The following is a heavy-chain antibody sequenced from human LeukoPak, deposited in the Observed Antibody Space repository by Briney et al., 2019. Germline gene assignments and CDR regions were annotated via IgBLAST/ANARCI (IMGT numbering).Heavy chain of an antibody. J-gene: IGHJ4*02. CDR3: AKGGDGYNLDY. CDR1: GFTFSNAW. D-gene: IGHD5-24*01. Sequence: GGSLRLSRAASGFTFSNAWMSWVRQAPGKGLEWVAVISYDGSNKYYADSVKGRFTISRDNSKNTLYLQMNSLRAEDTAVYYCAKGGDGYNLDYWGQGTLVTVSS. CDR2: ISYDGSNK. V-gene: IGHV3-30*18.